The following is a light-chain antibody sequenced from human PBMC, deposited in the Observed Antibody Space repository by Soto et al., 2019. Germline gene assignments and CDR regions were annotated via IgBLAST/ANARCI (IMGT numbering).Light chain of an antibody. J-gene: IGLJ2*01. CDR1: SSDVGAYDY. CDR2: DVT. Sequence: QSALTQPRSVSESPGQSVTISCTGTSSDVGAYDYVSWYQQHPGKAPQLMIYDVTKRPSGVAHRFSGSRSGNTASLTISGLQAEDDADYYCCSYAGSYTWVFGGGTKVTVL. V-gene: IGLV2-11*01. CDR3: CSYAGSYTWV.